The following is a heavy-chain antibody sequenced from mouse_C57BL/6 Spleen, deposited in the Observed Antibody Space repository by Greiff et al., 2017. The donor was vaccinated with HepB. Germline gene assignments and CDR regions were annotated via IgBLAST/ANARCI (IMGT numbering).Heavy chain of an antibody. D-gene: IGHD1-1*01. Sequence: VQLQQPGAELVRPGSSVKLSCKASGYTFTSYWMHWVKQRPIQGLEWIGNIDPSDSETHYNQKFKDKATLTVDKSSSTAYMQLSSLTSEDSAVYCCARRGGSSYGRYFDVWGTGTTVTVSS. J-gene: IGHJ1*03. CDR3: ARRGGSSYGRYFDV. CDR1: GYTFTSYW. CDR2: IDPSDSET. V-gene: IGHV1-52*01.